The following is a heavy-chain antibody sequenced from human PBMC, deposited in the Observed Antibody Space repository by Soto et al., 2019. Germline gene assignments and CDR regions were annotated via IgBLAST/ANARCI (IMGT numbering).Heavy chain of an antibody. CDR2: IYYSGST. D-gene: IGHD2-21*02. V-gene: IGHV4-31*03. Sequence: QVQLQESGPGLVKPSQTLSLTCTVSGGSISSGGYYWSWIRQHPGKGLEWIGYIYYSGSTYYNPSLKSRVTISVDTSKNQFSLKLSSVTAADTAVYYCARERVNIVVVTAIALDAFDIWGQGTMVTVSS. J-gene: IGHJ3*02. CDR1: GGSISSGGYY. CDR3: ARERVNIVVVTAIALDAFDI.